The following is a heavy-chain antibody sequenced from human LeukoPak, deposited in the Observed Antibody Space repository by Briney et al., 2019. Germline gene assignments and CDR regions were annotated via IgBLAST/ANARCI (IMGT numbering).Heavy chain of an antibody. Sequence: GGSLRLSCAASGFTVSSNYMNWVRQAPGRGLEWVSVIYNGGSTYYVDSVKGRFTISRDTSKNTLYLLMNSLRAEDTAVYFCAKPDTETDIVVVVAAPPPFDYWGQGTLVTVSS. J-gene: IGHJ4*02. V-gene: IGHV3-66*04. D-gene: IGHD2-15*01. CDR3: AKPDTETDIVVVVAAPPPFDY. CDR1: GFTVSSNY. CDR2: IYNGGST.